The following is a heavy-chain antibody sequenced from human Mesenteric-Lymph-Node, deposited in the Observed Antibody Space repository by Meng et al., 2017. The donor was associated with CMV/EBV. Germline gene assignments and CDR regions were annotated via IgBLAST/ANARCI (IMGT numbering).Heavy chain of an antibody. D-gene: IGHD3-3*01. V-gene: IGHV3-7*01. Sequence: GESLKISCVGSGFNFNIYWMSWVRQAPGKGLEWVANIRQDGSEKSYVDSVKGRFTMSRDNAKNSLYLQMNSLRAEDTAVYYCAREYYDFWSGYSREAFDIWGQGTTVTVSS. J-gene: IGHJ3*02. CDR2: IRQDGSEK. CDR3: AREYYDFWSGYSREAFDI. CDR1: GFNFNIYW.